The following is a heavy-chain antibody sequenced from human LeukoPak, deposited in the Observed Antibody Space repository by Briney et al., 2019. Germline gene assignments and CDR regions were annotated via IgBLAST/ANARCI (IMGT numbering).Heavy chain of an antibody. Sequence: GASVKVSCKASGYTFTSYGISWVRQAPGQGLEWMGWISAYNGNTNYAQKLQGRVTMTTDTSTSTAYMELRSLRSDDTAVYYCARDPRDSLHYDFWSGYYGWFDPWGQGTLVTVSS. CDR3: ARDPRDSLHYDFWSGYYGWFDP. CDR1: GYTFTSYG. V-gene: IGHV1-18*01. CDR2: ISAYNGNT. D-gene: IGHD3-3*01. J-gene: IGHJ5*02.